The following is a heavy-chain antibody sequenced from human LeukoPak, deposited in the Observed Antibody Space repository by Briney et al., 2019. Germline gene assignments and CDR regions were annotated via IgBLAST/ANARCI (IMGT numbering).Heavy chain of an antibody. CDR1: GYPFTGYY. CDR2: INPNSGVT. J-gene: IGHJ6*02. CDR3: ARGSYYGSGSHPPGMDV. D-gene: IGHD3-10*01. Sequence: ASVKVSCKASGYPFTGYYMHWVRPAPGQGLEWMGWINPNSGVTNYAQNFQGRVTMTRDTSISTVYMELSRLKSDDTAVYYCARGSYYGSGSHPPGMDVWGQGTTVTVSS. V-gene: IGHV1-2*02.